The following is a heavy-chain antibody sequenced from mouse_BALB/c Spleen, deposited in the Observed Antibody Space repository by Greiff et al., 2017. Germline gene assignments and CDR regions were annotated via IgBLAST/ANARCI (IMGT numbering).Heavy chain of an antibody. J-gene: IGHJ4*01. CDR1: GYTFTSYW. CDR2: IYPGDGDT. Sequence: VKLMESGAELARPGASVKLSCKASGYTFTSYWMQWVKQRPGQGLEWIGAIYPGDGDTRYTQKFKGKATLTADKSSSTAYMQLSSLASEDSAVYYCARVIYDYDQYYAMGYWGQGTSVTVSS. D-gene: IGHD2-4*01. CDR3: ARVIYDYDQYYAMGY. V-gene: IGHV1-87*01.